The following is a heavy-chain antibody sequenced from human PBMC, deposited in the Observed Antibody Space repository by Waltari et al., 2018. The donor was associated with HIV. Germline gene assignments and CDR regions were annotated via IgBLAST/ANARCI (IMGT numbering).Heavy chain of an antibody. CDR2: IIPILGKA. J-gene: IGHJ6*02. V-gene: IGHV1-69*04. CDR3: ASLSCSSTSCYYYGMDV. Sequence: QVQLVQSGAEVKKPGSSVKVSCKASGGTFSSYAISWVRQAPGQGLEWMGRIIPILGKANYAQKFQGRVTITADKSTSTAYMELSSLRSEDTAVYYCASLSCSSTSCYYYGMDVWGQGTTVTVSS. D-gene: IGHD2-2*01. CDR1: GGTFSSYA.